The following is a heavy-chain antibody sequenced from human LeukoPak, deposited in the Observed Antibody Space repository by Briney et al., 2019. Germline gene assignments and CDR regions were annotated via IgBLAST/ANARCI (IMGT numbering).Heavy chain of an antibody. CDR1: GDSVSNGNYY. CDR2: IYYTGKT. J-gene: IGHJ4*02. Sequence: QASETLSLTCTVSGDSVSNGNYYWSWLRQPPGKALAWIGYIYYTGKTYYNPSLEGRVTILVDTSRNHFSVKLSSVTAADTAVYYCARSQNYYGSGDYWSQGTLVTVSS. D-gene: IGHD3-10*01. CDR3: ARSQNYYGSGDY. V-gene: IGHV4-61*03.